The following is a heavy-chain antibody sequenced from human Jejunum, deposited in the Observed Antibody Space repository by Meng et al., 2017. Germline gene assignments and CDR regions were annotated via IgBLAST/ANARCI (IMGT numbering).Heavy chain of an antibody. Sequence: SETLSLTCTVSGYSISSGYSWVWIRQPPGKGLEWIATINHSGTTYYNPSLKSRVTISVDTSKNQFSLNLSSVTAADTAIYYCARYYYNSGNNWFDPWGQGTLVTVSS. CDR1: GYSISSGYS. J-gene: IGHJ5*02. V-gene: IGHV4-38-2*02. CDR3: ARYYYNSGNNWFDP. D-gene: IGHD3-10*01. CDR2: INHSGTT.